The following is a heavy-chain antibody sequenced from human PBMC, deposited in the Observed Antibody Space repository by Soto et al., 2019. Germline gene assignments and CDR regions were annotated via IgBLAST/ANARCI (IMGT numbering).Heavy chain of an antibody. CDR3: AADWRFLEWFIMDV. CDR1: GFTFTSSA. CDR2: IVVGSGNT. J-gene: IGHJ6*01. V-gene: IGHV1-58*02. D-gene: IGHD3-3*01. Sequence: ASVKVSCKASGFTFTSSAMQWVRQARGQRLEWIGWIVVGSGNTNYAQKFQGRVTITRDMSTSTAYMELSSLRSEDTAVYYCAADWRFLEWFIMDVWGQGTMVTVSS.